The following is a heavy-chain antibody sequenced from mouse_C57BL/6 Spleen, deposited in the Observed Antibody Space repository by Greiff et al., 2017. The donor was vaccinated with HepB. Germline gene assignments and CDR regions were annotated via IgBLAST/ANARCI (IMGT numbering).Heavy chain of an antibody. V-gene: IGHV14-4*01. J-gene: IGHJ3*01. D-gene: IGHD2-2*01. CDR2: IDPDNGDT. Sequence: EVKLVESGAELVRPGASVKLSCTASGFNIKDDYMHWVKQRPEQGLEWIGWIDPDNGDTEYASKFQGKATITADKSSNTAYLQLSSLTSEDTAVYYWTWGYPFGYWGQGVLVTVSA. CDR3: TWGYPFGY. CDR1: GFNIKDDY.